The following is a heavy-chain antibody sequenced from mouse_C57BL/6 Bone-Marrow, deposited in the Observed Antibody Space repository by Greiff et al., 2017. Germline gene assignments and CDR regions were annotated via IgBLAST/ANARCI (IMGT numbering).Heavy chain of an antibody. CDR3: ASLYYYGSSYPPWFAY. CDR1: GFTFSSYT. V-gene: IGHV5-9*01. Sequence: EVKLVESGGGLVKPGGSLKLSCAASGFTFSSYTMSWVRQTPEKRLEWVATISGGGGNTYYPDSVKGRFTISRDNAKNTLYLQMMRLRSEDTALYYCASLYYYGSSYPPWFAYWGQGTLVTVSA. J-gene: IGHJ3*01. D-gene: IGHD1-1*01. CDR2: ISGGGGNT.